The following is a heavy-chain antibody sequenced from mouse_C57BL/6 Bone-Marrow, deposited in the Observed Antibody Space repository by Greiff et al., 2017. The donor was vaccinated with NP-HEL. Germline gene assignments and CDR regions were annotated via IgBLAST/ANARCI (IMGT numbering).Heavy chain of an antibody. Sequence: EVQLQQSGPELVKPGASVKISCKASGYTFTDYYMNWVKQSHGKSLEWIGDINPNNGGTSYNQKFKGKATLTVEKSSSTAYMELRSLTSEDSAVYYCARGPNYYGSSYDYFDYWGQGTTLTVSS. V-gene: IGHV1-26*01. CDR1: GYTFTDYY. D-gene: IGHD1-1*01. CDR2: INPNNGGT. J-gene: IGHJ2*01. CDR3: ARGPNYYGSSYDYFDY.